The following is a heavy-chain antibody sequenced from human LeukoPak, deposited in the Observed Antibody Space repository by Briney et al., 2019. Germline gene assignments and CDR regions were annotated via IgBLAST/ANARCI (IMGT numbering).Heavy chain of an antibody. CDR3: AREDCSSTSCYGTFDY. CDR2: IIPIFGTA. D-gene: IGHD2-2*01. J-gene: IGHJ4*02. CDR1: GGTFSSYA. Sequence: SVKVSCKASGGTFSSYAISWVRQAPGQGLEWMGGIIPIFGTANYAQKFQGRVTITTDESTSTAYMELSSLRSEDTAVYYCAREDCSSTSCYGTFDYWGQGTLVTVSS. V-gene: IGHV1-69*05.